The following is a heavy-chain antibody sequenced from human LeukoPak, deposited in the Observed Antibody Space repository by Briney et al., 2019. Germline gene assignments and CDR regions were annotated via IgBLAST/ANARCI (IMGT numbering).Heavy chain of an antibody. J-gene: IGHJ6*03. V-gene: IGHV1-18*01. CDR3: ARTLPVMAGLVNYMDV. Sequence: ASVKVSCKASGYTFTSYGISWVRQAPGQGLEWMGWISAYTGNTNYAQKLQGRVTMTTDTSTSTAYMELRSLRSDDTAVYYCARTLPVMAGLVNYMDVWGKGTTVTVSS. CDR2: ISAYTGNT. D-gene: IGHD6-19*01. CDR1: GYTFTSYG.